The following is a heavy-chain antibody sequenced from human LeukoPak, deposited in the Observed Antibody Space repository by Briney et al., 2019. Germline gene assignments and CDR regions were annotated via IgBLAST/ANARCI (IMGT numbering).Heavy chain of an antibody. CDR3: ARSRLGYCSGGSCYSGAI. V-gene: IGHV1-2*06. D-gene: IGHD2-15*01. J-gene: IGHJ3*02. CDR1: GYTFTGYH. CDR2: INPNSGGT. Sequence: ASVKVSCKASGYTFTGYHIHWVRQAPGQGLEWMGQINPNSGGTNYAQKFQGRVTMTRDTSISTAYMELSRLRSDDTAVYYCARSRLGYCSGGSCYSGAIWGQGTMVTVSS.